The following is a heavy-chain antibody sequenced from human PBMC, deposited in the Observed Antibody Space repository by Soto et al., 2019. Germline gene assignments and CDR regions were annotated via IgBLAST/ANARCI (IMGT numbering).Heavy chain of an antibody. Sequence: PGGSLRLSCAASGFTFSDYAMAWVRQVPGKGLEWVSGISDSGITTKYAASVKGRFTISRDNSKNTLFLQMTSLKAADTAVYYCAKDARRSGIAGQWVAWGQGALVTVSS. J-gene: IGHJ5*02. V-gene: IGHV3-23*01. D-gene: IGHD1-26*01. CDR1: GFTFSDYA. CDR2: ISDSGITT. CDR3: AKDARRSGIAGQWVA.